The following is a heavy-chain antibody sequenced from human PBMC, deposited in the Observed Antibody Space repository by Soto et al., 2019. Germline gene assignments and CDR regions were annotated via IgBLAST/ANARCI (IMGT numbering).Heavy chain of an antibody. CDR2: MYYTGST. V-gene: IGHV4-59*12. Sequence: SETLSLTCTVSGDSISDNYWSWIRQPPGKTLEWIGYMYYTGSTNYNPSLKSRVTMSVDTSKNQFSLRLSSVTAADTAVYYCARVPYYWGQGTLVTVSS. J-gene: IGHJ4*02. CDR3: ARVPYY. CDR1: GDSISDNY.